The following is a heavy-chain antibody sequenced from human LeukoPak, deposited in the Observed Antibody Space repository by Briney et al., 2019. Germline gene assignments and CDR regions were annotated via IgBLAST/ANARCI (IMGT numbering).Heavy chain of an antibody. CDR2: INPTGGST. CDR1: GYTFTSYY. D-gene: IGHD1-26*01. V-gene: IGHV1-46*01. CDR3: ARDNSVGDNAWWFDP. J-gene: IGHJ5*02. Sequence: ASVKVSCKASGYTFTSYYMHWVRQAPGQGLEWMGLINPTGGSTGYAQKFQGRVTMTRDMSTSTDYMELSSLRSEDTAIYYRARDNSVGDNAWWFDPWGQGTLVTASS.